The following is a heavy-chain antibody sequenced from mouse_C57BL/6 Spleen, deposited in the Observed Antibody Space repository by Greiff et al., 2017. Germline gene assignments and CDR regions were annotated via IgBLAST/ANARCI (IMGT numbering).Heavy chain of an antibody. CDR1: GYTFTDYN. J-gene: IGHJ4*01. V-gene: IGHV1-18*01. CDR2: INPNNGGT. Sequence: EVKLQESGPELVKPGASVKIPCKASGYTFTDYNMDWVTQSHGKSLEWIGDINPNNGGTIYNQKFKGTATLTVDKSSSTAYMELRSLTSEDTAVYYCARYGDYDEGGAMDYWGQGTSVTVAS. CDR3: ARYGDYDEGGAMDY. D-gene: IGHD2-4*01.